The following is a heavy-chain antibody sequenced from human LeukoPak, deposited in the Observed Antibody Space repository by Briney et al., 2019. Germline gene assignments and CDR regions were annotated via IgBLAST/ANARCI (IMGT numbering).Heavy chain of an antibody. CDR3: ARTSGRAYDILTGYYY. CDR2: ISYDGSNK. CDR1: GFTFSSYG. V-gene: IGHV3-30*03. D-gene: IGHD3-9*01. J-gene: IGHJ4*02. Sequence: PGGSLRLSCAASGFTFSSYGMHWVRQAPGKGLEWVAVISYDGSNKYYADSVKGRFTISRDNSKNTLYLQMNSLRAEDTAVYYCARTSGRAYDILTGYYYWGQGTLVTVSS.